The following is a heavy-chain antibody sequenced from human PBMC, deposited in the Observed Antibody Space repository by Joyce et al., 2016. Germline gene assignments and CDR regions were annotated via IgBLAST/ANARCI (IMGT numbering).Heavy chain of an antibody. Sequence: EVQLLESGGGLVQPGGSLRLSCAASGFTFSTYAMSWVRQAPGKGSGGVSAISSSGDTTYYADSVKGRFAISRDNSKNTLYLQMNSLRADDTAVYYCAAPRGYSSAWYVNDWGQGTLVTVSS. CDR3: AAPRGYSSAWYVND. CDR1: GFTFSTYA. CDR2: ISSSGDTT. J-gene: IGHJ4*02. D-gene: IGHD6-13*01. V-gene: IGHV3-23*01.